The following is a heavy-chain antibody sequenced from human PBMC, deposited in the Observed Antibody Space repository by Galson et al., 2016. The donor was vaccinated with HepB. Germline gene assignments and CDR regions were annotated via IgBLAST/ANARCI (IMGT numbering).Heavy chain of an antibody. Sequence: SLRLSCAASGFSFSSYWMSWVRQAPGKGLEWVANIKQDGSEKYFLASVKGRFTVSRDNAQTSLYLQMNSLRAEDTAGYYCARWYHDFWSAYYNPQHTYYFDSWGQGTLVTVSS. CDR1: GFSFSSYW. D-gene: IGHD3-3*01. J-gene: IGHJ4*02. CDR2: IKQDGSEK. V-gene: IGHV3-7*04. CDR3: ARWYHDFWSAYYNPQHTYYFDS.